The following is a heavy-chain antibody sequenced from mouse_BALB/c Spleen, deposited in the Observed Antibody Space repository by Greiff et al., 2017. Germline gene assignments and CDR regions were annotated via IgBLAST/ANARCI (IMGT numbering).Heavy chain of an antibody. V-gene: IGHV14-3*02. J-gene: IGHJ4*01. D-gene: IGHD2-12*01. Sequence: EVQLQQSGAELVKPGASVKLSCTASGFNIKDTYMYWVKQRPEQGLEWIGRIDPANGNTKYDPKFQGKATITADTSSNTAYLQLSSLTSEDTAVYYCARSSYDGVGYYAMDYWGQGTSVTVSS. CDR2: IDPANGNT. CDR1: GFNIKDTY. CDR3: ARSSYDGVGYYAMDY.